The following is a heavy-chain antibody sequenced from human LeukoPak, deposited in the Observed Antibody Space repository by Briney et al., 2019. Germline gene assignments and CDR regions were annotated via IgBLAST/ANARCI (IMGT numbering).Heavy chain of an antibody. CDR2: IYPGDSDT. J-gene: IGHJ4*02. CDR3: ATLGDYCTSTSCYSGFDY. Sequence: GESLQISCKGSGYSFTSYWIGCVRQMPGKGLEWMGIIYPGDSDTRYGPSFQGQVTISADKSISTAYLQWSSLKASDTAMYYCATLGDYCTSTSCYSGFDYWGQGTLVTVSS. CDR1: GYSFTSYW. D-gene: IGHD2-2*01. V-gene: IGHV5-51*01.